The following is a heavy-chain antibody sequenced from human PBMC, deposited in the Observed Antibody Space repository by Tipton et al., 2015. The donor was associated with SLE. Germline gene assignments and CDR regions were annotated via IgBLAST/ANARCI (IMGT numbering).Heavy chain of an antibody. CDR2: IYHSGST. Sequence: TLSLTCAVSGYSISSGYYWGRIRQPPGKGLEWLGYIYHSGSTYYNPSLKSRVTISLDRSKNQFSLKLSSVTAADTAVYYCARVGYDSSGYYYFDYWGQGTQDTVSS. CDR3: ARVGYDSSGYYYFDY. CDR1: GYSISSGYY. J-gene: IGHJ4*02. V-gene: IGHV4-38-2*01. D-gene: IGHD3-22*01.